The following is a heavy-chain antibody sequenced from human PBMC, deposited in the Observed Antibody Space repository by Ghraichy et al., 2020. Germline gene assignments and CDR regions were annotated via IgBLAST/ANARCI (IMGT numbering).Heavy chain of an antibody. CDR2: ISGSGGVT. CDR3: ARCSRKSGSCYYFDY. V-gene: IGHV3-23*01. J-gene: IGHJ4*02. D-gene: IGHD1-26*01. Sequence: GGSLRLSCVGSGFTYSSNAMSWVRQAPGKGLEWVSSISGSGGVTYYADSVKGRFTISRENSKNTMYLQMSSLRPEDTAVYYCARCSRKSGSCYYFDYWGQGTLVTV. CDR1: GFTYSSNA.